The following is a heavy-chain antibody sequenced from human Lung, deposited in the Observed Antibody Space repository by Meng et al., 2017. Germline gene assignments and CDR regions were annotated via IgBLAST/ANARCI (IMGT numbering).Heavy chain of an antibody. CDR1: GFTFSNAW. CDR2: MKSNVDGGTV. V-gene: IGHV3-15*01. CDR3: SGHVDY. Sequence: VQLVKSGGGFVKPGGSLRLSCAAYGFTFSNAWMTWVRQAPGKGLEWIGRMKSNVDGGTVDYAAAVKGRFFISRDDSENTFYLQMNSLKTEDTAVYYCSGHVDYWGHGTLVTVSS. J-gene: IGHJ4*01.